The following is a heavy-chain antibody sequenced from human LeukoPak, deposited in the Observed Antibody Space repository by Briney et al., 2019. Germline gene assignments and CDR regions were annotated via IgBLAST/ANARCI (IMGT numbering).Heavy chain of an antibody. Sequence: KPSETRALTCYASGDSISSYYWSWIRQPPGKGLECFAYIYYSGSTNYNPSLKSRVAISVDTSKNQFSLKLSSVTAADTAVYYCARIIAAAGYYYYGMDVWGQGTTVTVSS. CDR2: IYYSGST. CDR1: GDSISSYY. D-gene: IGHD6-13*01. V-gene: IGHV4-59*08. J-gene: IGHJ6*02. CDR3: ARIIAAAGYYYYGMDV.